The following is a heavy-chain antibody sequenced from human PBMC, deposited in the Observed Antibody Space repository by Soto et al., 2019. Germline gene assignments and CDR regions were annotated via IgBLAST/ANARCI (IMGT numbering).Heavy chain of an antibody. D-gene: IGHD6-13*01. V-gene: IGHV1-69*01. J-gene: IGHJ6*02. CDR1: GGTFSSYA. Sequence: QVQLVQSGAEVKKPGSSVKVSCKASGGTFSSYAISWVRQAPGQGLEWMGGIIPIFRTANYAQKFQGRVTSTADESTSTAYMELSSLRSEDTAVYYCARATIIAAAGTTYYYYGMDVWGQGTTVTVSS. CDR2: IIPIFRTA. CDR3: ARATIIAAAGTTYYYYGMDV.